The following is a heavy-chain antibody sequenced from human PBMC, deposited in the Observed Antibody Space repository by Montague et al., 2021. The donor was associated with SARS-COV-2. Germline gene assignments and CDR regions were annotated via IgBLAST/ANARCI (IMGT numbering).Heavy chain of an antibody. CDR2: IYYSGST. V-gene: IGHV4-31*03. CDR3: AGARITVIGVVDAFDI. CDR1: GGSISSGGYY. Sequence: TLSLTCTVSGGSISSGGYYWIWIRQHPGKGLEWIVYIYYSGSTXYNPSLKSRVTMSVDTSKNQFSLKLSSVTAADTAVYYCAGARITVIGVVDAFDIWGQGTMVTVSS. D-gene: IGHD3-22*01. J-gene: IGHJ3*02.